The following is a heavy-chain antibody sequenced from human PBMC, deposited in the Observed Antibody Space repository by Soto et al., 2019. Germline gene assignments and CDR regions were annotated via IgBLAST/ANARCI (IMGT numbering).Heavy chain of an antibody. CDR1: GFLFSTYW. CDR2: IKQDGSEK. J-gene: IGHJ6*02. D-gene: IGHD6-6*01. V-gene: IGHV3-7*03. CDR3: ARASWGMDV. Sequence: EVQLVESGGGLVQPGGSLRLSCAASGFLFSTYWMSWVRQAPGKGLEWVANIKQDGSEKYYVDSVKGRFTISKDNAKNSLYLQMNSLRAEDTAVYYCARASWGMDVWGQGTTVTVSS.